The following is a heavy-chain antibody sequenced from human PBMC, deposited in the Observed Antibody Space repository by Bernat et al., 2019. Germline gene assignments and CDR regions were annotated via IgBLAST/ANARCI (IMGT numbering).Heavy chain of an antibody. V-gene: IGHV3-23*04. CDR2: ISGSGNT. D-gene: IGHD2-2*01. CDR3: AKDREVPLFDC. J-gene: IGHJ4*02. CDR1: GFTFGSYG. Sequence: EVQLVESGGGLVQPGGSLRLSCAASGFTFGSYGMSWVRQTPGKGLEWFSFISGSGNTYYSASVKGRFTISRDNSKNTLYLQINSLRDEDTAVYYCAKDREVPLFDCWGQGTLVTVSS.